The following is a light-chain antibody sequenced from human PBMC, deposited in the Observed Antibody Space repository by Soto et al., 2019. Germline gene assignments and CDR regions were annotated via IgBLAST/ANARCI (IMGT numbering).Light chain of an antibody. CDR2: AES. J-gene: IGKJ3*01. Sequence: DVPVTQSPSSLSASVGDRVTITCRASQGISISLAWFQQKPGKAPKSLIYAESTLQSGVPSRFSGNGSGTDLTLTISRLQPEDFATYSCQHYKSYPFSFGPGTKVQIK. V-gene: IGKV1-16*01. CDR1: QGISIS. CDR3: QHYKSYPFS.